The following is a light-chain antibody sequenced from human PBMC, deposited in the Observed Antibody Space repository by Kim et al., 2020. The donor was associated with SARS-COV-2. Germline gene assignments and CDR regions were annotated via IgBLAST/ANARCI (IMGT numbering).Light chain of an antibody. CDR1: QSVSTS. CDR3: QHRGN. J-gene: IGKJ4*01. Sequence: ATLSLSPGERATLSGRASQSVSTSLAWYQQKPGQAPMLLIDDASNRATGIPARFSGSGSGTDFTLTISSLEPEDVAVYYCQHRGNLGGGTKGDIK. V-gene: IGKV3-11*01. CDR2: DAS.